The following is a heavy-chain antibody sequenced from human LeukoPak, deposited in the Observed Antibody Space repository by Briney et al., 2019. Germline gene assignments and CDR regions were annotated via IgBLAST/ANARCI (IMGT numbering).Heavy chain of an antibody. D-gene: IGHD5-12*01. CDR2: ISYDGSNK. CDR3: AKGASGSGEFDY. Sequence: GGSLRLSCAASGFTFSNYGMHWVRQAPGKGLEGVAVISYDGSNKYYGDSVKGRFTISRDNSKSTVYLQMNSLRAEDTAVYYCAKGASGSGEFDYWGQGTLVTVSS. J-gene: IGHJ4*02. V-gene: IGHV3-30*18. CDR1: GFTFSNYG.